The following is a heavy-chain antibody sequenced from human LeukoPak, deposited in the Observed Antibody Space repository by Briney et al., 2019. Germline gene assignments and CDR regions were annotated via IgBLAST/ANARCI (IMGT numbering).Heavy chain of an antibody. Sequence: GRSLRLSCAASGFTFSSYGMHWVRQAPGKGLEWVAVIWYDGSNKYYADSVKGRFTISRDNSKNTLYQQMNSLRAEDTAVYYCARDHSIAVAGLDYWGQGTLVTVSS. CDR3: ARDHSIAVAGLDY. CDR2: IWYDGSNK. CDR1: GFTFSSYG. J-gene: IGHJ4*02. D-gene: IGHD6-19*01. V-gene: IGHV3-33*01.